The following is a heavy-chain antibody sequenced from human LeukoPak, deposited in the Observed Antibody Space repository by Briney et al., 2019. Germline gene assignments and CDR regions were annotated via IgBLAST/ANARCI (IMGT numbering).Heavy chain of an antibody. CDR2: IYYSGST. Sequence: SETLSLTCTVSGGSISSYYWSWIRQPPGKGLEWIGYIYYSGSTNYNPSLKSRVTISVDTSKNQFSLKLSSVTAADTAVYYCARVSHYYHYYYMDVWGKGTTVTISS. V-gene: IGHV4-59*01. CDR3: ARVSHYYHYYYMDV. CDR1: GGSISSYY. J-gene: IGHJ6*03.